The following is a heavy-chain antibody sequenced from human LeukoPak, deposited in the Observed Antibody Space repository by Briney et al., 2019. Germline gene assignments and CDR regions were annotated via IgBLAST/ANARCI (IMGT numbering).Heavy chain of an antibody. CDR3: ARHRQYDADVFDI. V-gene: IGHV4-59*08. D-gene: IGHD2-8*01. Sequence: SETLSLTCTVSGGSTSSYYWSWIRQPPGKGQEWIGYISYSGSTKYNPSLKSRVTISIDTSKKQFSLNLSSVTAADTAVYYCARHRQYDADVFDIWGQGTMVTVSS. CDR1: GGSTSSYY. J-gene: IGHJ3*02. CDR2: ISYSGST.